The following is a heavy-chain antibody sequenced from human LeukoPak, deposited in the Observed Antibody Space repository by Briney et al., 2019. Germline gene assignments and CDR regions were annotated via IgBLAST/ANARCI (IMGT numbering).Heavy chain of an antibody. J-gene: IGHJ4*02. V-gene: IGHV3-23*01. Sequence: GGSLRLSCAASGFTFSSYAMSWVRQAPGKGLEWVSAISGSGGSTYYAGSVKGRFTISRDNSKNTLYLQMNSLRVDDTAVYYCAKDSPGCSSTSCYFDYWGQGSLVTVSS. CDR1: GFTFSSYA. CDR3: AKDSPGCSSTSCYFDY. D-gene: IGHD2-2*01. CDR2: ISGSGGST.